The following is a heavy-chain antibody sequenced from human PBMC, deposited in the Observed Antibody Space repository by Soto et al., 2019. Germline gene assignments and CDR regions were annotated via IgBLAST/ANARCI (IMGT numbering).Heavy chain of an antibody. CDR1: GGSVSSGSYY. CDR2: IFYSGST. J-gene: IGHJ4*02. Sequence: PSETLSLNCTVSGGSVSSGSYYWKWIPQPPGKGLEWIGYIFYSGSTTYNPSLKSRVTISVDTSKNQFSLKLSSVTAADTAVYYCARGMSGDLTWALYWGQGTLVTVS. V-gene: IGHV4-61*01. D-gene: IGHD3-3*01. CDR3: ARGMSGDLTWALY.